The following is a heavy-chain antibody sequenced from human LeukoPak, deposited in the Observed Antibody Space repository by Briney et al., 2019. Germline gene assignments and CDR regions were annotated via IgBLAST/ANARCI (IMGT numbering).Heavy chain of an antibody. CDR1: GFSVSSND. J-gene: IGHJ4*02. V-gene: IGHV3-66*01. Sequence: GGSLRLSCAASGFSVSSNDMSWVRQAPGKGLEWVSVFYSGGSTYYADSVKGRFTISRDNSKNTLYLQMNSLRAEDTAVYYCARAVAGTLDYWGQGTLVTVSS. D-gene: IGHD6-19*01. CDR3: ARAVAGTLDY. CDR2: FYSGGST.